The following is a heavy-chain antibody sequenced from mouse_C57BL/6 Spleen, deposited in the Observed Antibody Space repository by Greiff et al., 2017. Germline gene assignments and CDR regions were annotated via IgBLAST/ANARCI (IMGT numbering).Heavy chain of an antibody. V-gene: IGHV7-3*01. J-gene: IGHJ4*01. Sequence: EVKLMESGGGLVQPGGSLSLSCAASGFTFTDYYMSWVRQPPGKALEWLGFIRNKANGYTTEYSASVKGRFTISRDNSQSNLYLQMNALRAEDSATYYCARYIPFHAMDYWGQGTSVTVSS. CDR3: ARYIPFHAMDY. CDR1: GFTFTDYY. CDR2: IRNKANGYTT.